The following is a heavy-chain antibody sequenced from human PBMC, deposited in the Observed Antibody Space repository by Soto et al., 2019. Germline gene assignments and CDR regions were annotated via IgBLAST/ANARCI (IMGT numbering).Heavy chain of an antibody. Sequence: ASVKVSCKASGYTFTSNYMHWVRQAPGQGLEWMGTINPSGASTSYEQKFERRVTMTRDTSTSTVYMELRSLRSEDTAVDYCARGGGCSCGSCYSSYYYYGMDVWGQGTTVTVSS. D-gene: IGHD2-15*01. J-gene: IGHJ6*02. V-gene: IGHV1-46*01. CDR3: ARGGGCSCGSCYSSYYYYGMDV. CDR1: GYTFTSNY. CDR2: INPSGAST.